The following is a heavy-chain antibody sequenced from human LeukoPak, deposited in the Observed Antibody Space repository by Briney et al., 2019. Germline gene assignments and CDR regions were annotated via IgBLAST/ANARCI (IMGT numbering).Heavy chain of an antibody. V-gene: IGHV1-2*02. CDR3: ARALGIAAPYYYYMDV. D-gene: IGHD6-13*01. Sequence: GASVKVSCKASGYTFTGYYMHWVRQAPGQGLEWMGWINPNSGGTNYAQKFQGRVTTTRDTSISTAYMELSRLRSDDTAVYYCARALGIAAPYYYYMDVWGKGTTVTVSS. J-gene: IGHJ6*03. CDR2: INPNSGGT. CDR1: GYTFTGYY.